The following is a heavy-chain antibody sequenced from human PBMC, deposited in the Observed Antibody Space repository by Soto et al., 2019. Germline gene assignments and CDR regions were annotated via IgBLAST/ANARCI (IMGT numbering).Heavy chain of an antibody. CDR2: IYYSGST. D-gene: IGHD1-26*01. CDR1: GGSISSYY. V-gene: IGHV4-59*01. CDR3: ARMVGATTPVDY. J-gene: IGHJ4*02. Sequence: SETLSLTCTVSGGSISSYYWSWIRQPPGKGLEWIGYIYYSGSTNYNPSLKSRVTISVDTSKNQFSLKLSSVTAADTAVYYCARMVGATTPVDYWGQGTLVTVSS.